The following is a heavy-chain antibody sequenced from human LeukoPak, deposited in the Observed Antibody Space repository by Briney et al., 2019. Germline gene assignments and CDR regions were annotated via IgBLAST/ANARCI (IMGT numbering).Heavy chain of an antibody. CDR1: AGSISSYY. Sequence: SETLSLTCTVSAGSISSYYWSWIREPPGKGVEWIAYIYYSGSTNYNPSLKSRVTISVDTSKSQFSLKLSSVTAADTAVYYCARDLSSRYYYYMDVWGKGTTVTVSS. J-gene: IGHJ6*03. CDR2: IYYSGST. CDR3: ARDLSSRYYYYMDV. V-gene: IGHV4-59*12.